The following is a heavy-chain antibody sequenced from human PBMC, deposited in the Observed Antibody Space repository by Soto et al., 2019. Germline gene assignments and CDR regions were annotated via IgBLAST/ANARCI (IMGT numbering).Heavy chain of an antibody. CDR1: GFSLSTNGVG. D-gene: IGHD4-17*01. CDR3: AHRDGDSEAF. V-gene: IGHV2-5*02. J-gene: IGHJ4*02. CDR2: IYWDNDK. Sequence: QITLKESGPTLVKPTQTLTRTCTFSGFSLSTNGVGVGWFRRPPGKALEWLALIYWDNDKRYIPSLERRLTITKETSKNQVVLIMTNMDPVDTATYYCAHRDGDSEAFWGQGTLVTVSS.